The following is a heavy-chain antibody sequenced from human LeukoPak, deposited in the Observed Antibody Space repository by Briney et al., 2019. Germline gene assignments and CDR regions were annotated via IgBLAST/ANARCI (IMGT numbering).Heavy chain of an antibody. J-gene: IGHJ4*02. V-gene: IGHV3-33*01. Sequence: GGSLRLSCAASGFTFSSYGMHWVRQAPGKGLEWAVVIWYDGNNKYYADSVKGRFTISRDNSKNTVYLQMNSLRAEDTAVYYCARDRGYYGSGSHDFWGQGTLVTVSS. D-gene: IGHD3-10*01. CDR1: GFTFSSYG. CDR3: ARDRGYYGSGSHDF. CDR2: IWYDGNNK.